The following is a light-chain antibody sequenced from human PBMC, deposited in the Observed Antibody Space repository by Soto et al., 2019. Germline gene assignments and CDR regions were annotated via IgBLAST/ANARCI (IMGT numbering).Light chain of an antibody. CDR3: QQYDNWPIT. J-gene: IGKJ5*01. V-gene: IGKV3-15*01. CDR2: GAS. Sequence: EIVLTQSPATLSLCPGERATLCCRASQSFGTNLAWYQQKPGQAPRLLIYGASTRATGLPARFSGSGSGTEFTLIISSLQSEDSAVYYCQQYDNWPITFGQGTRLEI. CDR1: QSFGTN.